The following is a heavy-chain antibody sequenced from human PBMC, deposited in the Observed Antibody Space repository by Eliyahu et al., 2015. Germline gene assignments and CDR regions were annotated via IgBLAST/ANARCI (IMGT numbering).Heavy chain of an antibody. Sequence: QVQLVESGGGVVQPGRSLRLSCAASGFTFXXYGMHWVRQAPGKGLEWVAVIWYDGSNKYYADSVKGRFTISRDNSKNTLYLQMNSLRAEDTAVYYCARGNQPGELLPYYFDYWGQGTLVTVSS. D-gene: IGHD1-26*01. V-gene: IGHV3-33*01. CDR2: IWYDGSNK. CDR3: ARGNQPGELLPYYFDY. J-gene: IGHJ4*02. CDR1: GFTFXXYG.